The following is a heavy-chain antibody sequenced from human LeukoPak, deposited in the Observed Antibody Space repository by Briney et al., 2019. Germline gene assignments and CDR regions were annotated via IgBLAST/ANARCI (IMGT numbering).Heavy chain of an antibody. D-gene: IGHD3-22*01. CDR1: GYTFTGYY. Sequence: ASVKVSCKASGYTFTGYYMHWVRQAPGQGLEWMGWINPNSGGTNYAQKFQGRVTMTRDTSISTAYMELSRLRSDDTAVYYCARGPPLSYYYDSSGYFLGYWGQGTLVTVSS. J-gene: IGHJ4*02. CDR3: ARGPPLSYYYDSSGYFLGY. CDR2: INPNSGGT. V-gene: IGHV1-2*02.